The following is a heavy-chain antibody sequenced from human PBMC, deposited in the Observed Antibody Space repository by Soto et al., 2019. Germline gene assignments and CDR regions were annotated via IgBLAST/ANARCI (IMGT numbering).Heavy chain of an antibody. J-gene: IGHJ4*02. CDR2: IYHSGTT. CDR1: GDSSSNGYY. CDR3: ARACSSNSCYDVFDY. Sequence: SETLSLTCGVSGDSSSNGYYWAWIRKPPGKGLEWVASIYHSGTTYYNPSLTSRVTISVDTSKNQFSLKLSSVTAADSAVYYCARACSSNSCYDVFDYWGQGTLVTVSS. D-gene: IGHD2-2*01. V-gene: IGHV4-38-2*01.